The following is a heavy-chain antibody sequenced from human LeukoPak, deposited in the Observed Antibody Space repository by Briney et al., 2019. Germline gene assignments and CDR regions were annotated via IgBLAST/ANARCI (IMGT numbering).Heavy chain of an antibody. CDR3: ASNITRIAVAGSAFDI. V-gene: IGHV4-59*12. CDR2: IYYSGST. Sequence: SETLSLTCTVSGGSISSYYWSWIRQPPGKGLEWIGYIYYSGSTNYNPSLKSRVTISVDTSKNQFSLKLSSVTAADTAVYYCASNITRIAVAGSAFDIWGQGTMVTVSS. D-gene: IGHD6-19*01. CDR1: GGSISSYY. J-gene: IGHJ3*02.